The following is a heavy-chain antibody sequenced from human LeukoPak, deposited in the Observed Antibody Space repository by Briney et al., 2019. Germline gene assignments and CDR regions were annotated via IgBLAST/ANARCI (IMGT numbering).Heavy chain of an antibody. CDR3: ARGTSDGYNYRLLHYYYYMDV. V-gene: IGHV1-2*02. CDR1: GYTLTGYY. CDR2: INPNSGGT. Sequence: ASVKASCKASGYTLTGYYMHWVRQAPGQGLEWMGWINPNSGGTNYAQKFQGRVTMTRDTSISTAYMELSRLRSDDTAVYYCARGTSDGYNYRLLHYYYYMDVWGKGTTVTISS. D-gene: IGHD5-24*01. J-gene: IGHJ6*03.